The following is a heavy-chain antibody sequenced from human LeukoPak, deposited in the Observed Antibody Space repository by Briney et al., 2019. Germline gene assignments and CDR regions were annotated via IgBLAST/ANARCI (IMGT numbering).Heavy chain of an antibody. Sequence: TGGSLRLSCAASGFTFSSYSMNWVRQAPGKGLEWVSSISSSSSYIYYADSVKGRSTISRDNAKNSLNMQMNSLRAEDTAVYYCARVHYSSGWYEDNWGQGTLVTVSS. V-gene: IGHV3-21*01. CDR3: ARVHYSSGWYEDN. J-gene: IGHJ4*02. D-gene: IGHD6-19*01. CDR1: GFTFSSYS. CDR2: ISSSSSYI.